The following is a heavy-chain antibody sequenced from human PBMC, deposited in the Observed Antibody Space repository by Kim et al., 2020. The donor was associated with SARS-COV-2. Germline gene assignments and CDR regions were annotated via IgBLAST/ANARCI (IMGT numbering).Heavy chain of an antibody. CDR2: INHSGST. CDR3: ARGGQQWLVRGSPHGKYNWFDP. D-gene: IGHD6-19*01. CDR1: GGSFSGYY. Sequence: SETLSLTCAVYGGSFSGYYWSWIRQPPGKGLEWIGEINHSGSTNYNPSLKSRVTISVDTSKNQFSLKLSSVTAADTAVYYCARGGQQWLVRGSPHGKYNWFDPWGQGTLVTVSS. J-gene: IGHJ5*02. V-gene: IGHV4-34*01.